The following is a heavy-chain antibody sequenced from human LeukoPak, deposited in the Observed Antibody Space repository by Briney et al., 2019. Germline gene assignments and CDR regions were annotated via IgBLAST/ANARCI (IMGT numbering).Heavy chain of an antibody. Sequence: KTSQTLSLTCTVSGGSISSGNFYWSWIRQHPGEGLEWIAYMHYSGSTNYNPSLKSRVAMSVDTSENQFSLELSSVTAADTAVYYCARVLVRGVINWFDPWGQGTLFTVSS. V-gene: IGHV4-31*03. CDR2: MHYSGST. D-gene: IGHD3-10*01. CDR3: ARVLVRGVINWFDP. J-gene: IGHJ5*02. CDR1: GGSISSGNFY.